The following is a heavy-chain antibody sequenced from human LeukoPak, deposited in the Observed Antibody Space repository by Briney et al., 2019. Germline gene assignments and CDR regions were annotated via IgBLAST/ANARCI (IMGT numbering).Heavy chain of an antibody. Sequence: KPSETLSLTCTVSGGSLSTYYWTWIRQPPGKGLEWIGYIYYSGSTNYNPSLKSRVTISVDPSKNQLSLKLSSVTAADTAVYYCARSYVWGSYRQKTFDYWGQGTLVTVSS. J-gene: IGHJ4*02. CDR2: IYYSGST. CDR1: GGSLSTYY. CDR3: ARSYVWGSYRQKTFDY. V-gene: IGHV4-59*12. D-gene: IGHD3-16*02.